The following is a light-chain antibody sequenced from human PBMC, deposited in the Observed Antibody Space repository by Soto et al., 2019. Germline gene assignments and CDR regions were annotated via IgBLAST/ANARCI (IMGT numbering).Light chain of an antibody. CDR3: QQLNSYPL. Sequence: DIQLTQSPSFLSASVGDRVTITCRASQGISSYLAWYQQKPGKAPKLLIYAASTLQSGDPSRFSGSGSETEFALTDSSLQHEDFATYYCQQLNSYPLFGPGTKVDIK. J-gene: IGKJ3*01. CDR2: AAS. V-gene: IGKV1-9*01. CDR1: QGISSY.